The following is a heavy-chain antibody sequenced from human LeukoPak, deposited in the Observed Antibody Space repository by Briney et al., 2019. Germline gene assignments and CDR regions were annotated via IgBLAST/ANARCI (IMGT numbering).Heavy chain of an antibody. Sequence: SQTLSLTCTVSGGSISSGSYYWSWIRQPAGKGLEWIGRIYTSGSTNYNPSLKSRVTISVDTSKNQFSLKLSSVTAADTAVYYCARDGFSTEIFDYWGQGTLVTVSS. D-gene: IGHD2-2*01. J-gene: IGHJ4*02. V-gene: IGHV4-61*02. CDR2: IYTSGST. CDR1: GGSISSGSYY. CDR3: ARDGFSTEIFDY.